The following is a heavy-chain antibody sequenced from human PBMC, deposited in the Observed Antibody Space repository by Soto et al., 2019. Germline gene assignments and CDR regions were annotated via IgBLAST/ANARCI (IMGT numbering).Heavy chain of an antibody. CDR1: GFTFSNYG. CDR3: AKGSFSAHQFIDH. V-gene: IGHV3-30*18. Sequence: QVQLVESGGGVVQPGRSLRLSCAASGFTFSNYGMHWVRQAPGKGLEWVTTISSDGNDKYYAGSVKGRFTISRDNSENTLYLQMNCLRAEDTAVYYCAKGSFSAHQFIDHWGQGTLVTVSS. CDR2: ISSDGNDK. J-gene: IGHJ4*02. D-gene: IGHD3-10*01.